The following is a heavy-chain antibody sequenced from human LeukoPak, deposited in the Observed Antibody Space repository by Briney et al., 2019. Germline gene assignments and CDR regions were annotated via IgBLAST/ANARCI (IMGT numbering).Heavy chain of an antibody. J-gene: IGHJ4*02. CDR2: INSDGSTT. CDR1: GFTFSSYW. V-gene: IGHV3-74*01. D-gene: IGHD3-3*02. CDR3: ARGSSGGTFGY. Sequence: GSLRLFCAAAGFTFSSYWMHWVRQDPGKGLVRVSYINSDGSTTDYADSVKGRFTISRDNAKNTLYLEVNSLRAEDTAVYYCARGSSGGTFGYWGQGTLVTVSS.